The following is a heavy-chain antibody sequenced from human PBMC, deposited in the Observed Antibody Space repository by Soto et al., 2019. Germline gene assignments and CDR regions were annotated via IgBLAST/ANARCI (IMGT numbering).Heavy chain of an antibody. Sequence: QITLKESGPTLVKPTQTLTLTCTFSGFSLSTSGVGVGWIRQPPGKALEWLAFLYWDDDKRYSPSLKSKLTIPQDPSKKQDILKKPHLEPVDTSKYFFSRSSVELGSWGLVDYWGQGTLVTVAS. CDR3: SRSSVELGSWGLVDY. J-gene: IGHJ4*02. CDR1: GFSLSTSGVG. D-gene: IGHD3-16*01. V-gene: IGHV2-5*02. CDR2: LYWDDDK.